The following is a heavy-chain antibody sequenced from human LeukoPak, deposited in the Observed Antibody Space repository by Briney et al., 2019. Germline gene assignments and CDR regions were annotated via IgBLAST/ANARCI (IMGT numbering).Heavy chain of an antibody. J-gene: IGHJ3*02. D-gene: IGHD4-17*01. V-gene: IGHV4-59*01. CDR1: GDSLNIYY. Sequence: SETLSLTCSVSGDSLNIYYWNWIRQSPGKGLEWIGYFSYTGTTNYNPSLKSRVTISIDTSKNQFSLKLTSVTAADTAVYYCARDLVTVTKGFDIWGQGTMVSVSS. CDR2: FSYTGTT. CDR3: ARDLVTVTKGFDI.